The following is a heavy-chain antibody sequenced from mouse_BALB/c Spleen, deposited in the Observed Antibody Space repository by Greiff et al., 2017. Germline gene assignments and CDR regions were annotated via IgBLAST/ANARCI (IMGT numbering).Heavy chain of an antibody. CDR3: ARGQLGDYAMDY. V-gene: IGHV1S29*02. CDR2: IYPYNGGT. D-gene: IGHD4-1*02. Sequence: VQLKQSGPELVKPGASVKISCKASGYTFTDYNMHWVKQSHGKSLEWIGYIYPYNGGTGYNQKFKSKATLTVDNSSSTAYMELRSLTSEDSAVYYCARGQLGDYAMDYWGQGTSVTVSS. CDR1: GYTFTDYN. J-gene: IGHJ4*01.